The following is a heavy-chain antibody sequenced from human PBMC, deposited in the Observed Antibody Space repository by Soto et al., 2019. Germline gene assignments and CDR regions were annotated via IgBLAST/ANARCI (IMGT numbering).Heavy chain of an antibody. V-gene: IGHV4-59*01. CDR3: ARSDGDYGDY. Sequence: QVQLQGSGPGLLKPSETLSLTCTVSGDSISSYYWSWIRQPPGKGLEWIGYIYYSGSTNYNPSLKSRVTISVDTSKNQLSLKLSSVTAADTAVYYCARSDGDYGDYWRQGILVTVSS. J-gene: IGHJ4*02. CDR2: IYYSGST. CDR1: GDSISSYY. D-gene: IGHD4-17*01.